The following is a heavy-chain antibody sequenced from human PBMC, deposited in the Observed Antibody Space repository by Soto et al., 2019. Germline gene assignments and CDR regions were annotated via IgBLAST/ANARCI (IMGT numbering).Heavy chain of an antibody. CDR2: IYYSGST. J-gene: IGHJ5*02. CDR3: ARPNDYGDFNWFDP. Sequence: SETLSLTCTVSGGSISSSSYYWGWIRQPPGKGLEWIGSIYYSGSTYYNPSLKSRVTISVDTSKNQFSLKLSSVTAADTAVYYCARPNDYGDFNWFDPWGQGTLVTVSS. D-gene: IGHD4-17*01. CDR1: GGSISSSSYY. V-gene: IGHV4-39*01.